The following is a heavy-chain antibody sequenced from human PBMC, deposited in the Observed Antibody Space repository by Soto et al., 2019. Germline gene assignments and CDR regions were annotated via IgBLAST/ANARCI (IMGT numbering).Heavy chain of an antibody. CDR1: GYTFTSYT. V-gene: IGHV1-3*01. Sequence: RASVKVSCKASGYTFTSYTMHWVRQAPGQRLEWMGWINAGNGNTKYSQKFQGRVTITRDTSASTAYMELSSLRSEDTAVYYCARDRSNGSFRYFDYWGQGTLVTVSS. J-gene: IGHJ4*02. CDR3: ARDRSNGSFRYFDY. D-gene: IGHD1-26*01. CDR2: INAGNGNT.